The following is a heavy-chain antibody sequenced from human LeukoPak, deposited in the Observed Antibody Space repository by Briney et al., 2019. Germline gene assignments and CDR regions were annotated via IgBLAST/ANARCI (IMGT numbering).Heavy chain of an antibody. V-gene: IGHV3-74*01. CDR3: ASGESLWSDDSMDV. CDR2: INSDGSST. D-gene: IGHD5-18*01. CDR1: GFTFSSYW. J-gene: IGHJ6*02. Sequence: GGSLRLSCSASGFTFSSYWMHWVRQAPGKGLVWVSRINSDGSSTNYADSVKGRFTTSRDNAKNTLYLQMNSLRAEDTAVYYCASGESLWSDDSMDVWGQGTTVTVSS.